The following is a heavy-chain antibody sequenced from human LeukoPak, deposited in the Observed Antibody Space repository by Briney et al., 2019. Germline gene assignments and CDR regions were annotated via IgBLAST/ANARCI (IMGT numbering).Heavy chain of an antibody. CDR3: ARDLTMVRGARYRPYNWFDP. J-gene: IGHJ5*02. V-gene: IGHV1-69*13. Sequence: SVKVSCKASRGTFSSYAIGWVRQAPGQGLEWMGGIIPTFGTANYAQKFQGRVTISADESTSTAYMELSSLRSEDTAVYYCARDLTMVRGARYRPYNWFDPWGQGTLVTVSS. CDR2: IIPTFGTA. CDR1: RGTFSSYA. D-gene: IGHD3-10*01.